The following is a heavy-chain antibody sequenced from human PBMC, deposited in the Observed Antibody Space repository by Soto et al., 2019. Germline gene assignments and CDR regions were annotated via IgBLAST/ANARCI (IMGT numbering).Heavy chain of an antibody. J-gene: IGHJ4*02. CDR1: GGTFSSYA. CDR2: IIPIFGTA. Sequence: QVQLVQSGAEVKKPGSSVKVSCKASGGTFSSYAISWVRQAPGQGLEWMGGIIPIFGTANYAQKFQGRVTISADESTSTAYMELGSLGTEDKALYYCAREYGGNEYYWGQGTLVTVSS. V-gene: IGHV1-69*01. D-gene: IGHD4-17*01. CDR3: AREYGGNEYY.